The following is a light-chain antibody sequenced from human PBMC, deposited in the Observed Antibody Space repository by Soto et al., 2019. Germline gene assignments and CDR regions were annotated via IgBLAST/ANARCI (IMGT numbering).Light chain of an antibody. J-gene: IGKJ4*01. CDR3: QQYGDSLLT. CDR1: QAVTSKF. Sequence: EIVLTQYPGTLSLSPGDEATLSSKASQAVTSKFLAWYQQKPGQPPRLLILGASTRATGIADRFSGSGSGTDFTLTISRLEPEDFAVYYCQQYGDSLLTFGGGTKVDIK. CDR2: GAS. V-gene: IGKV3-20*01.